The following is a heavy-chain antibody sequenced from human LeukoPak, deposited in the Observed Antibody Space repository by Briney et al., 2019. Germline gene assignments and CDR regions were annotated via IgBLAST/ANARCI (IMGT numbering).Heavy chain of an antibody. CDR2: ISAYNGNT. CDR1: GYTFTSYG. D-gene: IGHD5-24*01. J-gene: IGHJ4*02. V-gene: IGHV1-18*01. CDR3: AREPRRDGYNSYYFDY. Sequence: ASVKVSCKASGYTFTSYGISWVRQAPGQGLEWMGWISAYNGNTNYAQKFQGRVTMTRDTSTSTVYMELSSLRSEDTAVYYCAREPRRDGYNSYYFDYWGQGTLVTVSS.